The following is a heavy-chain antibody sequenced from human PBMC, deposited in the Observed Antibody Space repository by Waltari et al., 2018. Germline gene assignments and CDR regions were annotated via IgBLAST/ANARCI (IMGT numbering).Heavy chain of an antibody. CDR1: GGSFSGYY. CDR3: ARSGHDYVWGSYRRGFDY. V-gene: IGHV4-34*01. CDR2: INHRGST. Sequence: QVQLQQWGAGLLKPSETLSLTCAVYGGSFSGYYWSWIRQPPGKGLEWIGEINHRGSTNYNPPPKSRVTISVDTSKNQFSLKLSSVTAADTAVYYCARSGHDYVWGSYRRGFDYWGQGTLVTVSS. D-gene: IGHD3-16*02. J-gene: IGHJ4*02.